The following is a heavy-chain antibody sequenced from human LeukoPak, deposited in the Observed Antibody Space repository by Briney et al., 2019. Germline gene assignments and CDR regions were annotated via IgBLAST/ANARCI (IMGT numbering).Heavy chain of an antibody. J-gene: IGHJ6*02. CDR2: IYYSGST. Sequence: TLSLTCTVSGGSISSGGYYWGWIRQPPGTGLEWIGSIYYSGSTYYNPSLKSRVTISVDTSKNQFSLKLSSATAADTAVYYCARECGSGSYYNYYYYYGMDVWGQGTTVTVSS. CDR3: ARECGSGSYYNYYYYYGMDV. D-gene: IGHD3-10*01. CDR1: GGSISSGGYY. V-gene: IGHV4-39*02.